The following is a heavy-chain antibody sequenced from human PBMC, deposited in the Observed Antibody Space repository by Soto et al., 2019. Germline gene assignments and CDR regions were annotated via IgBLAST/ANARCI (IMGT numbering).Heavy chain of an antibody. D-gene: IGHD6-6*01. Sequence: EVQLAESGGGLAQPGGSLRLSCAASGFTLCGYAMGWVRQAPGKGLEYVSGISSNGVGTYYANSVQGRFTITRDNSKNTVYLQMGSLRPEDMAVYYCARRARPDFYYMDVWGKGTTVTVSS. CDR3: ARRARPDFYYMDV. J-gene: IGHJ6*03. V-gene: IGHV3-64*01. CDR2: ISSNGVGT. CDR1: GFTLCGYA.